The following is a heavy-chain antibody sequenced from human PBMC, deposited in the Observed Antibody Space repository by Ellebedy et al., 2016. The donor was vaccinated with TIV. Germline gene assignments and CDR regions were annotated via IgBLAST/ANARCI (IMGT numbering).Heavy chain of an antibody. Sequence: GESLKISXAASGFTFSSYTMSWVRQAPGKGLEWVANIKQDGSDKYYVDSVKGRFTISRDNAKNSLYLQMNSLRAEDTAVYYCAREISGSGSAWGQGTLVTVAS. CDR3: AREISGSGSA. CDR2: IKQDGSDK. V-gene: IGHV3-7*01. J-gene: IGHJ4*02. CDR1: GFTFSSYT. D-gene: IGHD3-10*01.